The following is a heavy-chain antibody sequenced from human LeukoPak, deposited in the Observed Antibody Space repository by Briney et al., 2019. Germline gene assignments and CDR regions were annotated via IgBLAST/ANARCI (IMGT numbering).Heavy chain of an antibody. Sequence: GGSLRLSCAASGFTFSGSAMHWVRQASGKGLEWVGRIRSKANSYATAYAASVKGRFTISRDDSKNTAYLQMNSLKTEDTAVYYCTSTPNIVVVVAATDRENNWLDPWGQGTLVTVSS. CDR3: TSTPNIVVVVAATDRENNWLDP. J-gene: IGHJ5*02. CDR2: IRSKANSYAT. CDR1: GFTFSGSA. V-gene: IGHV3-73*01. D-gene: IGHD2-15*01.